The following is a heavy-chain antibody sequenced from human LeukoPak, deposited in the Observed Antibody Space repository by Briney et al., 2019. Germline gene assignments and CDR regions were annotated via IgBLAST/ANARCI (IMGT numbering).Heavy chain of an antibody. Sequence: PGRSLRLSCAASGFTFSSYAMHWVRQAPGKGLEWVAVISYDGSNKYYADSVKGRFTISRDNSKNTLYLQMNSLRAEDTAVYYCAREDFWSGSVVARGIWGQGTLVTVSS. CDR3: AREDFWSGSVVARGI. V-gene: IGHV3-30-3*01. D-gene: IGHD3-3*01. J-gene: IGHJ4*02. CDR2: ISYDGSNK. CDR1: GFTFSSYA.